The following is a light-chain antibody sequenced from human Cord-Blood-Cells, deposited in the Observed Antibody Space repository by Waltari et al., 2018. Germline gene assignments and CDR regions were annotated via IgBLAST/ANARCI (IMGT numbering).Light chain of an antibody. CDR3: QQSYSTPFT. Sequence: ITCRASQSISSYLNWYQQKPGKAPKLLIDAASSLQSGVPSRFSGSGSVTDFTLTISSLQPEDFATYYCQQSYSTPFTFGPGTKVDIK. CDR2: AAS. CDR1: QSISSY. V-gene: IGKV1-39*01. J-gene: IGKJ3*01.